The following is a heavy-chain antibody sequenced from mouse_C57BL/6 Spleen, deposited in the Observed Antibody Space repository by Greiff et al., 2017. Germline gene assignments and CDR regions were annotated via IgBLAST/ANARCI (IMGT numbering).Heavy chain of an antibody. Sequence: VQLQESGAELVRPGASVTLSCKASGYTFTDYEMHWVKQTPVHGLEWIGAIDPETGGTAYNQKFKGKAILTADKSSSTAYMELRSLTSEDSAVYYCTRHKVTYYAMDYWGQGTSVTVSS. CDR1: GYTFTDYE. V-gene: IGHV1-15*01. J-gene: IGHJ4*01. CDR3: TRHKVTYYAMDY. D-gene: IGHD2-2*01. CDR2: IDPETGGT.